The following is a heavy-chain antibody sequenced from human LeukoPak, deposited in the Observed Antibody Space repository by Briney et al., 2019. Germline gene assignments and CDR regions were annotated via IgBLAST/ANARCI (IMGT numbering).Heavy chain of an antibody. V-gene: IGHV4-59*01. Sequence: SETLSLTCTVSGGSISSYYWNWIRQPPGKGLEWIGYIYYSGSTNYNPSLKSRVTISVDTSKNQFSLKVSSVTAADTAVYYCARASGSGWPPPGFDYWGQGTLVTVSS. D-gene: IGHD6-19*01. CDR1: GGSISSYY. CDR2: IYYSGST. CDR3: ARASGSGWPPPGFDY. J-gene: IGHJ4*02.